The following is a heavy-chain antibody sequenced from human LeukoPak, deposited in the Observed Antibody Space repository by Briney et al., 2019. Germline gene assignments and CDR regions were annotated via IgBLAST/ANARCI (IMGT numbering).Heavy chain of an antibody. J-gene: IGHJ5*02. Sequence: SETLSLTCTVSGGSISSGDYYWSWIRQPPGKGLEWIAYIYYSGSTYYNPSLKSQVTISVDTSKNQFSLKLSSVTAADTAVYYCARVGDIVVVPAAIPFDPWGQGTLVTVSS. V-gene: IGHV4-30-4*08. CDR2: IYYSGST. CDR1: GGSISSGDYY. D-gene: IGHD2-2*01. CDR3: ARVGDIVVVPAAIPFDP.